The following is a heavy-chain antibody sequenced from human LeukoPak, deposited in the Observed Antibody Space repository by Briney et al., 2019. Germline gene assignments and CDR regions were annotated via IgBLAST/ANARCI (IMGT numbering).Heavy chain of an antibody. J-gene: IGHJ4*02. V-gene: IGHV1-24*01. CDR3: ATGRTKWDLLNY. CDR2: LDPADGEM. Sequence: ASVKVSCKVSGYSLTELSLHWVRQAPGKGLEWMGGLDPADGEMIYTQMFQGRITMTEDSSTDTAYMGMSSLRSDDTAVYYCATGRTKWDLLNYWGQGTQVTVS. CDR1: GYSLTELS. D-gene: IGHD1-26*01.